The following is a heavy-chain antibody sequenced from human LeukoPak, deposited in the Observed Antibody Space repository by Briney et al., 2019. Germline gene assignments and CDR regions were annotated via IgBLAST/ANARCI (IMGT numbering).Heavy chain of an antibody. D-gene: IGHD6-19*01. Sequence: GGSLRLSCTPSGVTFSNYALDWVRQAPGKGLEWVAAISYDGTKTYYTDSVKGRFTISRDDPDNTLSLQMDSLRGEDTALYYCASSTTVAGTFWLDPWGQGTLVIVSS. V-gene: IGHV3-30*04. CDR2: ISYDGTKT. J-gene: IGHJ5*02. CDR1: GVTFSNYA. CDR3: ASSTTVAGTFWLDP.